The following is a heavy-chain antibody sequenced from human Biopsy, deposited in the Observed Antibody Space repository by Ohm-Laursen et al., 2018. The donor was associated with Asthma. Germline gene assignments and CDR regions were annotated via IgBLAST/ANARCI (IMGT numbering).Heavy chain of an antibody. V-gene: IGHV4-31*03. D-gene: IGHD3-22*01. CDR3: ARAQDYYDSRGYYRSFDY. CDR2: IYYSGST. Sequence: PSETLSLTCTVSYGSITSGGYYWTWIRQHPGKGLEWIGFIYYSGSTYYNPSLKSRVSISIDTSKNQFSLKSSSVTAADTAVYYCARAQDYYDSRGYYRSFDYWGQGTLVTVSS. CDR1: YGSITSGGYY. J-gene: IGHJ4*02.